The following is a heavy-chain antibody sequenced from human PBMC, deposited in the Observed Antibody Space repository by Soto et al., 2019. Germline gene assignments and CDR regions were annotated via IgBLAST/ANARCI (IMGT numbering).Heavy chain of an antibody. CDR3: ARDRGSGGWYWFDP. D-gene: IGHD5-12*01. Sequence: QVQLQESGPGLVKPSQTLSLTSTVSGGSISSGGYYWSWIRQHPGKGLEWIGYIYYSGSTYYNPSLKSRVTISVDTSKNQFSLKLSSVTAADTAVYYCARDRGSGGWYWFDPWGQGTLVTVSS. CDR1: GGSISSGGYY. V-gene: IGHV4-31*03. CDR2: IYYSGST. J-gene: IGHJ5*02.